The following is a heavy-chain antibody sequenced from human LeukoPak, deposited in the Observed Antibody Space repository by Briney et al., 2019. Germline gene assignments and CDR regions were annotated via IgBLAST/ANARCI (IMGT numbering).Heavy chain of an antibody. D-gene: IGHD4-17*01. J-gene: IGHJ3*02. CDR1: GYTFTSYD. Sequence: ASVKVSCKASGYTFTSYDINWVRQATGQGLEWMGWMNPNSGNTGYAQKFQGRVTMTRDMSTSTVYMELSSLRSEDTAVYYCARAHPSVTTDAFDIWGQGTMVTVSS. CDR3: ARAHPSVTTDAFDI. V-gene: IGHV1-8*01. CDR2: MNPNSGNT.